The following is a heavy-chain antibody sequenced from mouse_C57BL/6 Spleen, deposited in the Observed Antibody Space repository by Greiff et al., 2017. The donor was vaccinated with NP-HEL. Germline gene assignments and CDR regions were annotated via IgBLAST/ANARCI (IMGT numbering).Heavy chain of an antibody. Sequence: EVKLQQSGPELVKPGASVKISCKASGYTFTDYYMNWVKQSHGKSLEWIGDINPNNGGTSYNQKFKGKATLTVDKSSSTAYMELRSLTSEDSAVYYCARYGYYGGGFAYWGQGTLVTVSA. CDR2: INPNNGGT. D-gene: IGHD1-2*01. J-gene: IGHJ3*01. CDR3: ARYGYYGGGFAY. V-gene: IGHV1-26*01. CDR1: GYTFTDYY.